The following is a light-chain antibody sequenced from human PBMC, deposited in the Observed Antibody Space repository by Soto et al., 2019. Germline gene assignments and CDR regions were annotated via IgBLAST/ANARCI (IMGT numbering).Light chain of an antibody. Sequence: QSVLTQPPSASGTPGQRVTISCSGSRSNIGSNTVNWYQQLPGSAPKLLIHSNNERPSGVPDRCSGSKSGTSASLTIGGLQSEDEAYYYCAAWDDSLNGVVFGGGTKLTVL. V-gene: IGLV1-44*01. CDR3: AAWDDSLNGVV. J-gene: IGLJ2*01. CDR1: RSNIGSNT. CDR2: SNN.